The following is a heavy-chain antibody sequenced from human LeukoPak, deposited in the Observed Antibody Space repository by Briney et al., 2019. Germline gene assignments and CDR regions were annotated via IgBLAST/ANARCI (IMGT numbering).Heavy chain of an antibody. Sequence: GGSLRLSCAASGFTFSSYSLNWVRQAPGKGLEWVASINHNGNVNYYVDSVKGRFTISRDNAKNSLYLQMSNLRAEDTAVYFCARGGGLDVWGQGATVTVSS. CDR3: ARGGGLDV. CDR2: INHNGNVN. D-gene: IGHD3-16*01. J-gene: IGHJ6*02. CDR1: GFTFSSYS. V-gene: IGHV3-7*03.